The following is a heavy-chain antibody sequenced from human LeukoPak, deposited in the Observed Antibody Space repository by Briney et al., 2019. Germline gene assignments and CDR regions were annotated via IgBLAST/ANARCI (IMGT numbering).Heavy chain of an antibody. D-gene: IGHD3-10*01. J-gene: IGHJ3*02. CDR3: AREPSGDDAFDI. Sequence: SETLSLXCTVSGGSISSSSYYWVWIRQPPGKGLEWIGSIYYSGSTYYNPSLKSRVTISVDTSKNQFFLKLSSVTAADTAVYYCAREPSGDDAFDIWGQGTMVTVSS. CDR1: GGSISSSSYY. V-gene: IGHV4-39*02. CDR2: IYYSGST.